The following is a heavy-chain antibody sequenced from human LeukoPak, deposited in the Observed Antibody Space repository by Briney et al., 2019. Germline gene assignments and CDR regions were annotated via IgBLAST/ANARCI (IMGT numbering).Heavy chain of an antibody. CDR3: ARGGRAQLAVAGTHSIDY. Sequence: HPGGSLRLSCAASGFTFSSYEMNWVRQAPGKGLEWVSYISSSGSTIYYADSVKGRFTISRDNAKNSLYLQMNSLRAEDTAVYYCARGGRAQLAVAGTHSIDYWGQGTLVTVSS. D-gene: IGHD6-19*01. J-gene: IGHJ4*02. V-gene: IGHV3-48*03. CDR2: ISSSGSTI. CDR1: GFTFSSYE.